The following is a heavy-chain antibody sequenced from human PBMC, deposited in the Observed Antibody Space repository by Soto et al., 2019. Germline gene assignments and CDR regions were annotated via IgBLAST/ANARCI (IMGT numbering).Heavy chain of an antibody. J-gene: IGHJ4*01. V-gene: IGHV3-23*01. CDR2: ISHSGGST. CDR1: GFTFSSYA. Sequence: PGGSLRLSCAASGFTFSSYAMTWVRQAPGKGLEWVSSISHSGGSTYYADSVKGRFTISRDNSKNTLYLQMNSLRAEDTALYYFAKDPYSSGCAEYFDYWVQGTMVTVSS. CDR3: AKDPYSSGCAEYFDY. D-gene: IGHD6-19*01.